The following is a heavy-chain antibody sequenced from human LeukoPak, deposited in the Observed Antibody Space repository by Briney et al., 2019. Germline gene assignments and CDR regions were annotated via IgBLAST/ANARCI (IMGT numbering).Heavy chain of an antibody. CDR2: IRYDGKSE. V-gene: IGHV3-30*02. J-gene: IGHJ4*02. D-gene: IGHD1-26*01. CDR1: EIIFSDYD. CDR3: ARTRLGTSTSFYFDL. Sequence: GGSLRLSCAASEIIFSDYDMHWVRQAPGKGLEWVALIRYDGKSEYYSGHMQGRFTISRDNSKNNLFLNMNNLGPEDTALYFCARTRLGTSTSFYFDLWGQGTLVTVSS.